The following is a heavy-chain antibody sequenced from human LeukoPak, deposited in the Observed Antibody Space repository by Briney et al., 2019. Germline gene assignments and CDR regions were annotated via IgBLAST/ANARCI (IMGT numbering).Heavy chain of an antibody. CDR1: GFTFSSYS. D-gene: IGHD4-23*01. CDR2: ISSSGTYI. Sequence: GGSLRLSCAASGFTFSSYSMNWVRKAPGKGLEWDSFISSSGTYIYYADSMKGRFTISRDNAKNSLYLQMNSLRAEDTAVYYCARNGGNSDFDYWGQGTLVTVSS. CDR3: ARNGGNSDFDY. J-gene: IGHJ4*02. V-gene: IGHV3-21*01.